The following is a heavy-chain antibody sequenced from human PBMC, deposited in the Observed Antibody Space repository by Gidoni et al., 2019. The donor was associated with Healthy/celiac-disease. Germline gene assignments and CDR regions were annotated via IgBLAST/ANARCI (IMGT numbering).Heavy chain of an antibody. J-gene: IGHJ5*02. CDR1: GYSISSGYY. CDR3: ARDGAEIPITMVQGVTNWFDP. D-gene: IGHD3-10*01. V-gene: IGHV4-38-2*02. Sequence: QVQLQESGPGLVKPSETLSLTCAVSGYSISSGYYWGWIRQPPGKGLEWIGSIYHSGSTYYNPSLKSRVTISVDTSKNQFSLKLSSVTAADTAVYYCARDGAEIPITMVQGVTNWFDPWGQGTLVTVSS. CDR2: IYHSGST.